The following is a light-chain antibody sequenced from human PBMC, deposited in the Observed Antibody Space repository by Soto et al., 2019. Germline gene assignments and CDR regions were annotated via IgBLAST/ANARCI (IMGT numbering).Light chain of an antibody. J-gene: IGKJ5*01. CDR2: SAS. CDR3: EKFNTAPLS. V-gene: IGKV1-27*01. Sequence: DIQMTQSPSSLSASVGDRVTITCRASQDIGVYLAWYQQKPGKVPKLLIYSASTLQSGVPSRFSGSGSGTNFTLTISSPPPEDVATYYYEKFNTAPLSFGQGTRLEIK. CDR1: QDIGVY.